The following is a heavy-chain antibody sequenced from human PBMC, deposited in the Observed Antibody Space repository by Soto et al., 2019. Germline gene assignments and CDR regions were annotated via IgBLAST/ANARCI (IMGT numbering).Heavy chain of an antibody. Sequence: SETLSLTCTVSGGSISSNYWTWIRQPPGKGLEWIGYVYNSGSTNYNPSLKGRVTISEDTSKSQFSLKANSMTAADTAVYYCARYRREAVAGYTLDNWGQGILVTVSS. V-gene: IGHV4-59*01. J-gene: IGHJ4*02. CDR1: GGSISSNY. CDR3: ARYRREAVAGYTLDN. CDR2: VYNSGST. D-gene: IGHD6-13*01.